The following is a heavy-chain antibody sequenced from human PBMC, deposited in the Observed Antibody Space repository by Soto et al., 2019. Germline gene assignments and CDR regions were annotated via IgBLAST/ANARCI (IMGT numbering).Heavy chain of an antibody. CDR1: GGTFSSYA. CDR3: ARSGMSYDILTGYYTNFDY. CDR2: IIPIFGTA. D-gene: IGHD3-9*01. J-gene: IGHJ4*02. V-gene: IGHV1-69*01. Sequence: QVPLVQSGAEVKKPGSSVKVSCKASGGTFSSYAISWVRQAPGQGLEWMGGIIPIFGTANYAQKFQGRVTITADESTSTAYMELSSLRSEDTAVYYCARSGMSYDILTGYYTNFDYWGQGTLVTVSS.